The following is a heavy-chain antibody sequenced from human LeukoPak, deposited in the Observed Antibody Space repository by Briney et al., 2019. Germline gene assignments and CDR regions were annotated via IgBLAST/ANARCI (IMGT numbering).Heavy chain of an antibody. Sequence: PSETLSLTCTVSGGSIRSSYYYWSWIRQSPGKGLEWIGYIYYTGSTNYSPSLKSRVTISVDTSKKQFSLKLSSVTAADTAVYYCASSGLTGDVFSAFDIWGQGTMVTVSS. D-gene: IGHD7-27*01. CDR1: GGSIRSSYYY. J-gene: IGHJ3*02. CDR3: ASSGLTGDVFSAFDI. V-gene: IGHV4-61*01. CDR2: IYYTGST.